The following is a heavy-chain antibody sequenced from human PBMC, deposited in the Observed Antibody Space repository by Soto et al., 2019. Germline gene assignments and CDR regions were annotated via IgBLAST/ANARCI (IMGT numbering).Heavy chain of an antibody. V-gene: IGHV4-34*01. CDR1: GGSFSGYY. CDR2: INHSGST. CDR3: ARGSHVDTAMVRNFTYNWFAP. Sequence: SETLSLTCAVYGGSFSGYYWSWIRQPPGKGLEWIGEINHSGSTNYNPSLKSRVTISVDTSKNQFSLKLSSVTAADTAVYYCARGSHVDTAMVRNFTYNWFAPWVQGTLVTVSS. J-gene: IGHJ5*02. D-gene: IGHD5-18*01.